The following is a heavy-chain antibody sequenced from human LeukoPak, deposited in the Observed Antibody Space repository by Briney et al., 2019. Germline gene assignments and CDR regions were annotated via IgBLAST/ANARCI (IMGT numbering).Heavy chain of an antibody. CDR1: GYTFTSYA. CDR2: INTNTGNP. CDR3: ARYGSSWLTPYYYYYYGMDV. Sequence: ASVKVSCKASGYTFTSYAMNWVRQAPGQGLEWMGWINTNTGNPTYAQGFTGRFVFSLDTSVSTAYLQISSLKAEDTAVYYCARYGSSWLTPYYYYYYGMDVWGQGTTVTVSS. V-gene: IGHV7-4-1*02. D-gene: IGHD6-13*01. J-gene: IGHJ6*02.